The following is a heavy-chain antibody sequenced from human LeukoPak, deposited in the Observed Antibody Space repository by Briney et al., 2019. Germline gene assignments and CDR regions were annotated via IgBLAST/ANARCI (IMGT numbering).Heavy chain of an antibody. CDR1: RFAFSSYG. CDR2: ISYDGSNK. CDR3: ARRRDYYDSSGYLYYFDY. Sequence: PGGSLRLSCAASRFAFSSYGMHWVRQAPGKGLEWVAVISYDGSNKYYADSVKGRFTISRDNSKNTLYLQMNSLRAEDTAVYYCARRRDYYDSSGYLYYFDYWGQGTLVTVSS. V-gene: IGHV3-30*03. D-gene: IGHD3-22*01. J-gene: IGHJ4*02.